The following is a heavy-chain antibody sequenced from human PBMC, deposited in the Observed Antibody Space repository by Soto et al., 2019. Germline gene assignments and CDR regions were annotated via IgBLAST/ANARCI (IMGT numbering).Heavy chain of an antibody. CDR1: GYTFTTYG. J-gene: IGHJ4*02. D-gene: IGHD3-10*01. CDR3: TRGWFGEFLYYFDY. Sequence: QVQLVQSGAEVKKPGASVKVSCKTSGYTFTTYGISWVRQAPGQGLEWMGWISPYNGNTKYAQKLQGRVTMTADTATSTAYMELSSLTSDVTDVYYYTRGWFGEFLYYFDYWGKGNLVSVSS. V-gene: IGHV1-18*01. CDR2: ISPYNGNT.